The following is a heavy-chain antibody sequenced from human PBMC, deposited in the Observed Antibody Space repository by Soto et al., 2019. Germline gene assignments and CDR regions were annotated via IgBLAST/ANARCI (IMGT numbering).Heavy chain of an antibody. D-gene: IGHD2-15*01. CDR2: IYYSGST. Sequence: SETLSLTCTVSGGSISSSSYYWGWIRQPPGKGLEWIGSIYYSGSTYYNPSLKSRVTISVDTSKNQFSLKLSSVTAADTAVYYCARHSXVVWTLLDYYYYYGMDVWGQGTTVTVSS. CDR3: ARHSXVVWTLLDYYYYYGMDV. V-gene: IGHV4-39*01. J-gene: IGHJ6*02. CDR1: GGSISSSSYY.